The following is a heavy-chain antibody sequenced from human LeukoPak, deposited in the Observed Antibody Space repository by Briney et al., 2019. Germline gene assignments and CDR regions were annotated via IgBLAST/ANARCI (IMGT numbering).Heavy chain of an antibody. CDR3: ATISFLGYCSSTSCYPGDY. D-gene: IGHD2-2*01. CDR1: GFTFDDYA. V-gene: IGHV3-9*01. Sequence: GGSLRLSCAASGFTFDDYAMHWVRQAPGKGLEWVSGISWNSGSIGYADSVKGRFTISRDNAKNSLYLQMNSLRAEDTALYYCATISFLGYCSSTSCYPGDYWGQGTLVTVSS. J-gene: IGHJ4*02. CDR2: ISWNSGSI.